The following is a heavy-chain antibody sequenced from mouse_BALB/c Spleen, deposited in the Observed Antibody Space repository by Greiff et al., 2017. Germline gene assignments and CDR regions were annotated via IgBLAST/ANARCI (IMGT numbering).Heavy chain of an antibody. CDR3: NERYDRGGYAMDY. V-gene: IGHV14-4*02. Sequence: VQLQQSGAELVRSGASVKLSCTASGFNIKDYYMHWVKQRPEQGLEWIGWIDPENGDTEYAPKFQGKATMTADTSSNTAYLQLSSLTSEDTAVYYCNERYDRGGYAMDYWGQGTSVTVFS. CDR1: GFNIKDYY. D-gene: IGHD2-14*01. CDR2: IDPENGDT. J-gene: IGHJ4*01.